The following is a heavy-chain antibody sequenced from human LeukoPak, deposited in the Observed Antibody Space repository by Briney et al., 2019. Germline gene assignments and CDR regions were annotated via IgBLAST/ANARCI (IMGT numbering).Heavy chain of an antibody. V-gene: IGHV3-30-3*02. D-gene: IGHD3-10*01. CDR2: ISYDGSNK. CDR3: AKRSRRLTLVRGVPREDV. J-gene: IGHJ6*02. Sequence: GKSLRLSCAASGFTFSGYPIHWVRQAPGKGLEWVAVISYDGSNKYYADSVKGRFTISRDNSKNTLYLQMNSLRAEDTAVYYCAKRSRRLTLVRGVPREDVWGQGTTVTVSS. CDR1: GFTFSGYP.